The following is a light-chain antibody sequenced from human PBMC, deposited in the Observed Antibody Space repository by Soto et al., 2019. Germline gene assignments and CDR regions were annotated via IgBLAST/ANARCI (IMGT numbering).Light chain of an antibody. Sequence: EIVLTQSPGTLSLSPGERATLSCRASQSVSSSYLAWYQQKPGQAPRLLLYDASSRATGIPDRFSGSGSGTDVTLTISRLEPEDVAVYYCQQYGSSPRTFGQGTKVEIK. CDR3: QQYGSSPRT. J-gene: IGKJ1*01. V-gene: IGKV3-20*01. CDR2: DAS. CDR1: QSVSSSY.